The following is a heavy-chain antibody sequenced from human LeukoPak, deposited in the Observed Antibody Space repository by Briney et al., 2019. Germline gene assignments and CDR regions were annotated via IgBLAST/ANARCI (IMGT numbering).Heavy chain of an antibody. J-gene: IGHJ6*02. CDR1: GYTFTSYG. Sequence: ASVKVSCKASGYTFTSYGISWVRQAPGQGLEWMGWISAYNGNTNYAQKLQGRVTMTTDTSTSTAYTELRSLRSDATAVYYCARDQVPYYCFWSGDYQNRYPFGMDVWGQGTTVTVTS. D-gene: IGHD3-3*01. CDR2: ISAYNGNT. V-gene: IGHV1-18*01. CDR3: ARDQVPYYCFWSGDYQNRYPFGMDV.